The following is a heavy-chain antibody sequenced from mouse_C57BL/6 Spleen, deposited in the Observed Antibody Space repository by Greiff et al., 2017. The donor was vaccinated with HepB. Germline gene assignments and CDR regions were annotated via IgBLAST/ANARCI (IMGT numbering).Heavy chain of an antibody. D-gene: IGHD3-2*02. CDR1: GFNIKDYY. J-gene: IGHJ4*01. Sequence: VQLQQSGAELVRPGASVKLSCTASGFNIKDYYMHWVKQRPEQGLEWIGRIDPEDGDTEYAPKFQGKATMTADTSSNTAYLQLSSLTSEDTAVYYGTARQLRLRDYAIDYWGQGTSVTVSS. V-gene: IGHV14-1*01. CDR3: TARQLRLRDYAIDY. CDR2: IDPEDGDT.